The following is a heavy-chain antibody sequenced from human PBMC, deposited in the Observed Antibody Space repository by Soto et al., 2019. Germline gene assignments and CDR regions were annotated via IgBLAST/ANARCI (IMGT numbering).Heavy chain of an antibody. CDR1: GFTFSSYA. CDR2: ISGSGGST. D-gene: IGHD6-19*01. Sequence: EVQLLESGGGLVQPGGSLRLSCAASGFTFSSYAMSWVRQAPGKGLEWVSAISGSGGSTYYADSVKGRFTISRDNSKNTLYLQMNSLRAEDTAVYYCAKDRSSGWWGGGWFDPWGQGTLVTVSS. J-gene: IGHJ5*02. V-gene: IGHV3-23*01. CDR3: AKDRSSGWWGGGWFDP.